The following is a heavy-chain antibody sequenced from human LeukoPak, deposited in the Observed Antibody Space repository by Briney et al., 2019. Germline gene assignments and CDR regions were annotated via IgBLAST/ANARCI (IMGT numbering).Heavy chain of an antibody. J-gene: IGHJ1*01. CDR2: IWHDGSIK. Sequence: GGSLRLSCAASGFTVSSNYMSWVRQAPGKGLEWVAVIWHDGSIKYYADSVRGRFTVSRDNSKNTLFLQMNSLRAEDTAVYFCATNPTRVGATPSEYFHHWGQGTLVTVSS. D-gene: IGHD1-26*01. CDR1: GFTVSSNY. V-gene: IGHV3-33*08. CDR3: ATNPTRVGATPSEYFHH.